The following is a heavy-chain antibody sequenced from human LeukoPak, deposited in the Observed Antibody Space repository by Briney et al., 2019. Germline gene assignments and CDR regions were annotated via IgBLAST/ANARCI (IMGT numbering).Heavy chain of an antibody. J-gene: IGHJ4*02. CDR3: ARGGAMVRGQLDY. Sequence: PSETLSLTCSVSGGSISGYYWSWIRQLPGEGLEWIGYIYHNGRTTYNPSLESRVTISLDTSKNQLSLNLSSVTAADTAVYYCARGGAMVRGQLDYWGQGTLVTVSS. D-gene: IGHD3-10*01. CDR2: IYHNGRT. V-gene: IGHV4-59*01. CDR1: GGSISGYY.